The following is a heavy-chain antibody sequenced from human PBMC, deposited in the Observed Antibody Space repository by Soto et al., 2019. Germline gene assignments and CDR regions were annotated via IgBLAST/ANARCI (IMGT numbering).Heavy chain of an antibody. J-gene: IGHJ4*02. V-gene: IGHV4-39*01. CDR3: ARRRYSYGAFDY. D-gene: IGHD5-18*01. CDR1: GGSISSSSYY. Sequence: PSETLSLTCTVSGGSISSSSYYWGWIRQPPGKGLEWIGSIYYSGSTYYNPSLKSRVTVSVDTSKNQFSLKLSSVTAAGTAVYYCARRRYSYGAFDYWGQGTLVTVS. CDR2: IYYSGST.